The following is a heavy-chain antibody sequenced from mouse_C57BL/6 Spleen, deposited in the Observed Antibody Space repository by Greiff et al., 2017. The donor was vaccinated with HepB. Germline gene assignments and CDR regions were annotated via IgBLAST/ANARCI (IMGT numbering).Heavy chain of an antibody. CDR3: ARRYPYGNYL. Sequence: VQLQESGAELVRPGTSVKVSCKASGYAFTNYLIEWVKQRPGQGLEWIGVINPGSGGTNYNEKFKGKATLTADKSSSTAYMQLSSLTSEDSAVYFCARRYPYGNYLWGQGTTLTVSS. CDR1: GYAFTNYL. D-gene: IGHD2-10*02. CDR2: INPGSGGT. V-gene: IGHV1-54*01. J-gene: IGHJ2*01.